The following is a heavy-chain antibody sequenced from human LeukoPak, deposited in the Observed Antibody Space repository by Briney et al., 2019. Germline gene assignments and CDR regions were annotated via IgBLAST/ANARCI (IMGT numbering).Heavy chain of an antibody. CDR2: IRNDGSIK. CDR3: ARGDCSGDCYHPLYY. D-gene: IGHD2-21*02. Sequence: GGSLRLSCAASGFTFSSYAMHWVRQAPGQGLGWVAFIRNDGSIKYYADSVKGRFTISRDNSKNTLYLQMNSLRTEDTAVYYCARGDCSGDCYHPLYYWGQGSLVTVSS. V-gene: IGHV3-30*02. CDR1: GFTFSSYA. J-gene: IGHJ4*02.